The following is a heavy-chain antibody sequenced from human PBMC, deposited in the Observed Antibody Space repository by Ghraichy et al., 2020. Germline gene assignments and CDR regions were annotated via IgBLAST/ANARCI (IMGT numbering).Heavy chain of an antibody. CDR3: ARLNYDSRKLDAFDI. D-gene: IGHD3-22*01. CDR2: INPNSGGT. Sequence: ASVKVSCKASGYTFTGYYMHWVRQAPGQGLEWMGWINPNSGGTNYAQKFQGWVTMTRDTSISTAYMELSRLRSDDTAVYYCARLNYDSRKLDAFDIWGQGTMVTVSS. V-gene: IGHV1-2*04. J-gene: IGHJ3*02. CDR1: GYTFTGYY.